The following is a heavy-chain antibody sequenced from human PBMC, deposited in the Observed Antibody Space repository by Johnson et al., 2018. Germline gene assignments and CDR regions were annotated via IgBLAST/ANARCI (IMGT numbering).Heavy chain of an antibody. Sequence: QVQLVQSGGGVVQPGRSLRLSCAASGFTFSSYAMHWVRQAPGKGLEWVAVISYDGSNKYYADSVKGRFTISRDNSKNTLFLQMNSLRVEDTAVYYCPRTGYYYDSGRAFDIWGQGTMVTVSS. J-gene: IGHJ3*02. CDR2: ISYDGSNK. D-gene: IGHD3-22*01. V-gene: IGHV3-30-3*01. CDR3: PRTGYYYDSGRAFDI. CDR1: GFTFSSYA.